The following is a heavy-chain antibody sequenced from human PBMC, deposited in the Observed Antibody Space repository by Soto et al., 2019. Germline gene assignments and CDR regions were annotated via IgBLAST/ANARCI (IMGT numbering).Heavy chain of an antibody. CDR2: IYYSGST. Sequence: PSETLSLTCTVSGCSISSYYWSWTRQPPGKGLEWIGYIYYSGSTNYNPSLKSRVTISVDTSKNQFSLKLSSVTAADTAVYYCARLGTSLVDYWGQGTLVTVSS. V-gene: IGHV4-59*08. CDR3: ARLGTSLVDY. CDR1: GCSISSYY. J-gene: IGHJ4*02. D-gene: IGHD1-1*01.